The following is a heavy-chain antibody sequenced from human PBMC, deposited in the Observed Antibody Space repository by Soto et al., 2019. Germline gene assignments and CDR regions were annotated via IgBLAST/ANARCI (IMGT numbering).Heavy chain of an antibody. D-gene: IGHD2-21*02. J-gene: IGHJ6*02. CDR3: ARVMCGDCSNYSYYSMDV. CDR2: IGTTSGYI. V-gene: IGHV3-21*01. CDR1: GFTFGTFT. Sequence: EVQLVESGGGLVKPGKSLRLSCTASGFTFGTFTMNWVRQAPGKGLEWVSSIGTTSGYIYYADSVRGRFTISRDNAKNSLYLQMASRRAEDTAVYYCARVMCGDCSNYSYYSMDVWGQGTTVTVSS.